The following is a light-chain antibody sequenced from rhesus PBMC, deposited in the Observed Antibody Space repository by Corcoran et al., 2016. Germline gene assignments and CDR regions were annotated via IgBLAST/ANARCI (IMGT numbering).Light chain of an antibody. CDR3: QKYNNSPYS. CDR2: GAT. CDR1: QSVSTY. Sequence: QIILTQSPATLSLSPGERATLSCRASQSVSTYLAWYQQKPGQAPKVLIYGATTRSTGIPDRFSGSGSGTEFTLTISSLEPEDFAVYYCQKYNNSPYSFGQGTKVEIK. V-gene: IGKV3-53*02. J-gene: IGKJ2*01.